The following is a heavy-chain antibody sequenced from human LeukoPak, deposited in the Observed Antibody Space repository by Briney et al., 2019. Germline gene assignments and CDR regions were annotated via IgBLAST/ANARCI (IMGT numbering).Heavy chain of an antibody. D-gene: IGHD3-10*01. CDR3: ARLWGRITVPPDV. CDR1: RGTFSSFA. CDR2: IIPISASP. J-gene: IGHJ6*02. Sequence: GASVKVSCKASRGTFSSFAISWVRQAPGQGLEWMGGIIPISASPNYAQKFQGRVTITADESTSSAYMELSSLRSEDTAIYFCARLWGRITVPPDVWGQGTTVTVSS. V-gene: IGHV1-69*01.